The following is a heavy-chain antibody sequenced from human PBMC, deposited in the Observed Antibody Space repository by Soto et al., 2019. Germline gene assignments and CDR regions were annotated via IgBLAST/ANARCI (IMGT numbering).Heavy chain of an antibody. D-gene: IGHD2-21*02. J-gene: IGHJ6*02. V-gene: IGHV4-39*07. Sequence: ETLSLTCTVSGVSISSSSYYWGWIRQPPGKGLEWIGSIYYSGSTYYNPSLKSRVTISVDTSKNQFSLKLNNLRAEDTAVYYCARDHLILPAHDFFYGSDVWGRGATVTVSS. CDR3: ARDHLILPAHDFFYGSDV. CDR2: IYYSGST. CDR1: GVSISSSSYY.